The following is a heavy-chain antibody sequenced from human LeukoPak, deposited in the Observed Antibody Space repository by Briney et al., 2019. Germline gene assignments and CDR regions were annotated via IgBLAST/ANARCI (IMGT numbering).Heavy chain of an antibody. D-gene: IGHD6-19*01. V-gene: IGHV4-4*07. Sequence: SETLSLTCTVSGGSIRSYYWSWIRQPAGKGLEWIGRIYTSEITNYNPSLKSRVTMSVDTSKNQFSLKRRSVTAADTAVYYCARGIEYSSDWGQGTLVTVSS. CDR3: ARGIEYSSD. CDR2: IYTSEIT. J-gene: IGHJ4*02. CDR1: GGSIRSYY.